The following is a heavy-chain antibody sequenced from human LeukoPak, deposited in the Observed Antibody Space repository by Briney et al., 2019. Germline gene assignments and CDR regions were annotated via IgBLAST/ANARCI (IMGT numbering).Heavy chain of an antibody. CDR1: GFIFDDYA. Sequence: GGSLRLSCTVSGFIFDDYAMHWVRQAPGKGLEWVSGISWNSGSIGYADSVKGRFTISRDNAKNSLYLQMNSLRAEDTALYYCAKDMSIEGYYVDYWGQGTLVTVSS. V-gene: IGHV3-9*01. D-gene: IGHD6-6*01. J-gene: IGHJ4*02. CDR3: AKDMSIEGYYVDY. CDR2: ISWNSGSI.